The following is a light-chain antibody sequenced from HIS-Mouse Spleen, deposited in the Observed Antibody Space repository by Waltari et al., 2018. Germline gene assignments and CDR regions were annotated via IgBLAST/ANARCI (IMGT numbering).Light chain of an antibody. CDR2: DAS. Sequence: QSALTQPASVSGSPGQSITIPCTRTSSDVGGYNYVSWYQQHPGKAPKLMIYDASNRPSGVSNRFSGSKSGNTASLTISGLQAEDEADYYCSSYTSSSTLVFGTGTKVTVL. CDR1: SSDVGGYNY. CDR3: SSYTSSSTLV. J-gene: IGLJ1*01. V-gene: IGLV2-14*03.